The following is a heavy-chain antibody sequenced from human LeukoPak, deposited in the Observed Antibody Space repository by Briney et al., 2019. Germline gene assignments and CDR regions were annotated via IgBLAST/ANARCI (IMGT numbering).Heavy chain of an antibody. Sequence: SETLSLTCTVSGGSISGYYWSWIRQPPGKGLEWIGYIYYSGSTDYDPSLKSRVTMSVDTSKNQFSLKLSSVTAADTAVYYCARERLDTYYYDSSGFDYWGQGTLVTVSS. J-gene: IGHJ4*02. D-gene: IGHD3-22*01. CDR2: IYYSGST. CDR1: GGSISGYY. CDR3: ARERLDTYYYDSSGFDY. V-gene: IGHV4-59*01.